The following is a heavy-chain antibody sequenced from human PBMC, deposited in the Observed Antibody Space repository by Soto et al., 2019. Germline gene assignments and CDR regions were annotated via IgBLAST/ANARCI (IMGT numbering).Heavy chain of an antibody. CDR3: ALLHFHWRHVRQDFDY. J-gene: IGHJ4*02. V-gene: IGHV3-23*01. Sequence: GGSLRLSCAASGFTFSSYAMSWVRQAPGKGLEWVSAISGSGGSTYYADSVKGRFTTSRDNSKNTLYLQMNSLRAEDTAVYHCALLHFHWRHVRQDFDYWGQGSLVTVSS. CDR1: GFTFSSYA. D-gene: IGHD3-10*02. CDR2: ISGSGGST.